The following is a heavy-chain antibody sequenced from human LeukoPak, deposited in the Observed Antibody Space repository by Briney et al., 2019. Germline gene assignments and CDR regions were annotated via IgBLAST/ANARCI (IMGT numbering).Heavy chain of an antibody. D-gene: IGHD3-10*01. V-gene: IGHV1-18*01. CDR2: ISAYNGNT. J-gene: IGHJ4*02. CDR3: ARVPVYYGSGSYQGH. CDR1: GYTFTSYG. Sequence: ASVKVSCKASGYTFTSYGISWVRQAPAQGLEWMGWISAYNGNTNYAQKLQGRVTMTTDTSTSTAYMELRRLRSDDTAVYYCARVPVYYGSGSYQGHWGQGTLVTVSS.